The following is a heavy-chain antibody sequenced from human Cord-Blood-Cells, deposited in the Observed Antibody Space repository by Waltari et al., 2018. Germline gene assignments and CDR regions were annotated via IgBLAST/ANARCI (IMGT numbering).Heavy chain of an antibody. J-gene: IGHJ4*02. V-gene: IGHV4-34*01. CDR2: INHSGST. CDR3: ARGELIAAAYYFDY. CDR1: GGSFSVYY. Sequence: QVQLQQWGAGLLKPSGTLSLTCAVYGGSFSVYYWRWIRQPPGKGLEWIGEINHSGSTNYNPSLKSRVTISVDTSKNQFSLKLSSVTAADTAVYYCARGELIAAAYYFDYWGQGTLVTVSS. D-gene: IGHD6-13*01.